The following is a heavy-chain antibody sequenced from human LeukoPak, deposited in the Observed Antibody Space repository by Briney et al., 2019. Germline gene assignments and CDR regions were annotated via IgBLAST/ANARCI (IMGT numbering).Heavy chain of an antibody. CDR1: GGTFSSYA. CDR2: IIPILGIA. J-gene: IGHJ4*02. CDR3: ARDVGSSSKDY. D-gene: IGHD6-6*01. Sequence: GASVKVSCKASGGTFSSYAISWVRQAPGQGLEWMGRIIPILGIANYAQKFQGRVTITADKSTSTAYMELSSLRSEDTAVYYCARDVGSSSKDYWGQGTLVTVSS. V-gene: IGHV1-69*04.